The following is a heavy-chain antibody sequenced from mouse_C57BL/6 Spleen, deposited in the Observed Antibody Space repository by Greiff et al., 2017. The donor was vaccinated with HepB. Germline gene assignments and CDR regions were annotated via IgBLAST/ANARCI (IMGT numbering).Heavy chain of an antibody. J-gene: IGHJ2*01. CDR3: ARKDSSGPYYFDY. CDR1: GYTFTNYW. V-gene: IGHV1-63*01. Sequence: VQLQQSGAELVRPGTSVKMSCKASGYTFTNYWIGWAKQRPGHGLEWIGDIYPGGGYTNYNEKFKGKATLTADKSSSTAYMQFSSLTSEDSAIYYCARKDSSGPYYFDYWGQGTTLTVSS. CDR2: IYPGGGYT. D-gene: IGHD3-2*02.